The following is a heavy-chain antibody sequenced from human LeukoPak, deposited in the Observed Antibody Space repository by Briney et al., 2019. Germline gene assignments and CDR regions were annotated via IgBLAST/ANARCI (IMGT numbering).Heavy chain of an antibody. CDR2: ISGSGGST. Sequence: GGSLRLSCAASGFTFSSYSMNWVRQAPGKGLEWVSGISGSGGSTYYTDSVKGRFTISRDNSKNTLYLQMNGLRAEDTALYYCAKRGSGWPWGWDYWGQGTLVTVSS. CDR1: GFTFSSYS. V-gene: IGHV3-23*01. D-gene: IGHD6-19*01. CDR3: AKRGSGWPWGWDY. J-gene: IGHJ4*02.